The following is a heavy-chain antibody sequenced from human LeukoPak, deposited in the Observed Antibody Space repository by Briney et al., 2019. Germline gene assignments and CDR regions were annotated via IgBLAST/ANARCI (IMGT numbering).Heavy chain of an antibody. D-gene: IGHD2-2*01. Sequence: GGSLRLSCAASGFTFTSYGMDWVRQAPGKGLEWLANIREDESEINYVDSVRGRFTISRDNARNSLYLQMTNLRAEDTAVYYCAKEGGYCSSTSCYWDYWGQGTLVTVSS. CDR3: AKEGGYCSSTSCYWDY. CDR2: IREDESEI. CDR1: GFTFTSYG. V-gene: IGHV3-7*03. J-gene: IGHJ4*02.